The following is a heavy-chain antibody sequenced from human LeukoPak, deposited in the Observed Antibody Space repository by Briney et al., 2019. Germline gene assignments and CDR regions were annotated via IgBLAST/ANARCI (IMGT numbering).Heavy chain of an antibody. CDR3: ARGGLVPAASIQLDY. CDR1: GYTFTSYG. D-gene: IGHD2-2*01. V-gene: IGHV1-18*01. J-gene: IGHJ4*02. Sequence: ASVKVSCKASGYTFTSYGISWVRQAPGQGLEWMGWISTYNGNTNYAQKLQGRVTMTTDTSTSTAYMELRSLRSDDTAVYYCARGGLVPAASIQLDYWGQGTLVTVSS. CDR2: ISTYNGNT.